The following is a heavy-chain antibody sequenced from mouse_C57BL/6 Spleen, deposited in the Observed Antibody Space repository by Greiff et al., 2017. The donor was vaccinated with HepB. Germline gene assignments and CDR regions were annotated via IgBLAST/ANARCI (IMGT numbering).Heavy chain of an antibody. D-gene: IGHD1-1*01. CDR3: ARSNYYGSFYWYFDV. Sequence: QVQLKQPGAELVKPGASVKLSCKASGNTFTSYWMHWVKQRPGRGLEWIGRIDPNSGGTKYNEKFKSKATLTVDKPSSTAYRQLSSLTSEDSAVYYCARSNYYGSFYWYFDVWGTGTTVTVSS. V-gene: IGHV1-72*01. CDR1: GNTFTSYW. J-gene: IGHJ1*03. CDR2: IDPNSGGT.